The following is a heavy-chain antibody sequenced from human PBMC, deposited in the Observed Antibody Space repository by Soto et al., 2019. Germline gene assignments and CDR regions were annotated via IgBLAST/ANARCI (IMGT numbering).Heavy chain of an antibody. V-gene: IGHV4-39*01. CDR3: ARHAPYGSGTDY. CDR2: IYYSGST. D-gene: IGHD3-10*01. J-gene: IGHJ4*02. CDR1: GRSIRSSSYY. Sequence: PSETLSLTCTVCGRSIRSSSYYWGWFRQPPGKGLEWIGSIYYSGSTYYNPSLKSRVTISVDTSKNQFSLKLSSVTAADTAVYYCARHAPYGSGTDYWGQGTLVTVS.